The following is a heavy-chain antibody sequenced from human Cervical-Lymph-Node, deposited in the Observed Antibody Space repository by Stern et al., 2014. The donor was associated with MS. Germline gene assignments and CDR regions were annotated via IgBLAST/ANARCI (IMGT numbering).Heavy chain of an antibody. CDR3: ATDRDDFRSGYSAPTKGYGLDV. D-gene: IGHD3-3*01. Sequence: QVQLGQSGAEVKKPGASVKVSCKVSGYTLTELSMHWVRQAPGKGLEWMGGFDPEDGETIYAQKFQGRVPMTEDTSTDTAYMELSSLRSEDTAVYYCATDRDDFRSGYSAPTKGYGLDVWGQGTTVTVTS. J-gene: IGHJ6*02. V-gene: IGHV1-24*01. CDR2: FDPEDGET. CDR1: GYTLTELS.